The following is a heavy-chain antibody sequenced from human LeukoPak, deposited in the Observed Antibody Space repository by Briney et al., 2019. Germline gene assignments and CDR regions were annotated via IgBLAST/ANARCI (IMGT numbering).Heavy chain of an antibody. D-gene: IGHD1-26*01. CDR3: VRQWGL. CDR2: ISAYTFDT. J-gene: IGHJ2*01. CDR1: GYTFTNFA. V-gene: IGHV1-18*01. Sequence: ASVKVSCKASGYTFTNFAISWVRQAPGQGLEWMGWISAYTFDTDYAENLQGRVTMTTDTSTSTAYMELRGLKSDDTAVYYCVRQWGLWGRGTLVTVSS.